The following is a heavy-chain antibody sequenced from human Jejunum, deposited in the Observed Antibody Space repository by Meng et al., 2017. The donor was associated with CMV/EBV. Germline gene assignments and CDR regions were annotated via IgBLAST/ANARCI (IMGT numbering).Heavy chain of an antibody. D-gene: IGHD3-16*01. Sequence: SCAASGFTFSSYSMYWVRQAPGKGLEWVANINQDGSEKYYVGSLKGRFTISRDNAKNSLYLQMNSLRDEDTAVYYCARDSWGGKDVWGQGTTVTVSS. J-gene: IGHJ6*02. CDR2: INQDGSEK. CDR3: ARDSWGGKDV. V-gene: IGHV3-7*01. CDR1: GFTFSSYS.